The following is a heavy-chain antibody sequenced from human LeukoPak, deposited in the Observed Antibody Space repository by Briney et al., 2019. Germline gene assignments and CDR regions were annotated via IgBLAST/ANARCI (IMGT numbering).Heavy chain of an antibody. V-gene: IGHV3-30*14. CDR3: ARALNRHIGAFEY. CDR1: GFTFSSYA. D-gene: IGHD4/OR15-4a*01. Sequence: SGRSLRLSCAASGFTFSSYAMHWVRQAPGKGLEWVAVISYDGSNKYYADSVKGQFTISRDNSKNTLYLHMNSLRVEDTATHFCARALNRHIGAFEYWGQGALVTVSS. J-gene: IGHJ4*02. CDR2: ISYDGSNK.